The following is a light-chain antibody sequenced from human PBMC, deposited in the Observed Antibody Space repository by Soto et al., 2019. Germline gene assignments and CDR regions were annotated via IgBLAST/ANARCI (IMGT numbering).Light chain of an antibody. V-gene: IGKV1-16*01. CDR2: AAS. CDR3: EQYNTYPIT. Sequence: DIQLTQSPSSLSASVGDRITITCRASQGINKDLAWVQQKPGKAPKSLIYAASTLQSGVPSRFSGSGFGTEFTLTISSLQPEDFATYYCEQYNTYPITFGQGTRLEIK. CDR1: QGINKD. J-gene: IGKJ5*01.